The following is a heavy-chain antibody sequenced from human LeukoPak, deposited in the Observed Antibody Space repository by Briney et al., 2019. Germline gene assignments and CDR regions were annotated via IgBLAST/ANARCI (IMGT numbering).Heavy chain of an antibody. V-gene: IGHV3-7*01. CDR3: ARDSRFTMRDY. Sequence: PGGSLGLSCAASGFIFSSYWMSWVRQAPGKGLEWVANIKQDGSDKSYVDSVKGRFTISRDNAKNSLYLQMNSLRAEDTAVYYCARDSRFTMRDYWGQGTLVTVSS. CDR1: GFIFSSYW. CDR2: IKQDGSDK. D-gene: IGHD3-22*01. J-gene: IGHJ4*02.